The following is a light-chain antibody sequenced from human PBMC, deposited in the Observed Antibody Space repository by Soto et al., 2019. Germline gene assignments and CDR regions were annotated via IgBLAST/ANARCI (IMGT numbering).Light chain of an antibody. CDR1: QSVSSY. CDR3: QQYYNWPQYT. J-gene: IGKJ2*01. Sequence: EIVLTQSPATRSLSPGERATLSCRASQSVSSYLAWYQQKPGQAPRLLIYDASNRATGIPARFSGSGSGTDFTLTISSLEPEDFAVYYCQQYYNWPQYTFGQGTKVDIK. CDR2: DAS. V-gene: IGKV3-11*01.